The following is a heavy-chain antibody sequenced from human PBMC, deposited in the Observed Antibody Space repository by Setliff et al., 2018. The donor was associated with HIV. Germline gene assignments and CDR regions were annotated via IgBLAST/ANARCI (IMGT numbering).Heavy chain of an antibody. J-gene: IGHJ5*02. V-gene: IGHV3-11*04. Sequence: GGSLRLSCAVSGFFFSDHYMSWIRQAPGKGLEWVSYISFSGNTIYYRDSARGRFTIARDNAKNTLYLQMNSLRGEDTAVYFCARAIRDGNSLINWFDPWGQGTLVTVSS. CDR2: ISFSGNTI. CDR3: ARAIRDGNSLINWFDP. CDR1: GFFFSDHY. D-gene: IGHD2-15*01.